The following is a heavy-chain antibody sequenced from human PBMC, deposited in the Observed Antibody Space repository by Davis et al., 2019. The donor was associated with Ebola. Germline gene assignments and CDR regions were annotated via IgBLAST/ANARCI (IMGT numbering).Heavy chain of an antibody. Sequence: PGGSLRLSCAASGFTFSSYAMHWVRQAPGKGLKWVAVISYDGSNKYYADSVKGRFTISRDNSKNTLYLQMNSLRAEDTAVYYCARVRDSGWYDYWGQGTLVTVSS. V-gene: IGHV3-30-3*01. CDR1: GFTFSSYA. J-gene: IGHJ4*02. D-gene: IGHD6-19*01. CDR3: ARVRDSGWYDY. CDR2: ISYDGSNK.